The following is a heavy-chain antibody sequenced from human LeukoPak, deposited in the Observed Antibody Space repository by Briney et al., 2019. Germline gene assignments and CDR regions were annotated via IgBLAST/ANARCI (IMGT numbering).Heavy chain of an antibody. CDR2: IYYSGST. V-gene: IGHV4-30-4*01. D-gene: IGHD3-10*01. CDR3: ARVGVFSMVRGVILT. J-gene: IGHJ5*02. Sequence: SETLSLTCTVSGGSISSGDYYWSWIRQPPGKGLEWIAYIYYSGSTYYNPSLKSRVTISVDTSKNQFSLKLSSVTAADTAVYYCARVGVFSMVRGVILTWGQGTLVTVSS. CDR1: GGSISSGDYY.